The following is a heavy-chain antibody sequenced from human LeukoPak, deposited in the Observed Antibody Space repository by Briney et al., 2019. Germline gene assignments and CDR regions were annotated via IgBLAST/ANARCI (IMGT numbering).Heavy chain of an antibody. Sequence: TSQTLSLTCTVSGGSISSGDYYWSWIRQPPGKGLEWIGYIYYSGSTYYNPSLKSRVTISVDTSKNQFSLKLSSVTAADTAVYYCARYDDSSGLVDYWGQGTVVTVSS. CDR1: GGSISSGDYY. CDR3: ARYDDSSGLVDY. J-gene: IGHJ4*02. D-gene: IGHD3-22*01. CDR2: IYYSGST. V-gene: IGHV4-30-4*01.